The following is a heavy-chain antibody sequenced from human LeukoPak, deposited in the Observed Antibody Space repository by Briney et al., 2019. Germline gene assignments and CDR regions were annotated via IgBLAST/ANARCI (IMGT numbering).Heavy chain of an antibody. CDR3: AREEYDILTGYYGY. V-gene: IGHV3-74*01. CDR2: INSDGSST. Sequence: GGSLRLSCAASGFTFSSYWMHWVRQAPGKGLVWVSRINSDGSSTSYADSVKGRFTISRDNAKNTLYLQMNSLRAEDTAAYYCAREEYDILTGYYGYWGQGTLVTVSS. D-gene: IGHD3-9*01. CDR1: GFTFSSYW. J-gene: IGHJ4*02.